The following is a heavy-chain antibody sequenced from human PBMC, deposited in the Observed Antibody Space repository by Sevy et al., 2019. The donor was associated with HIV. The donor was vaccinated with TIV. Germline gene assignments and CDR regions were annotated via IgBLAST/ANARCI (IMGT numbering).Heavy chain of an antibody. Sequence: GGSLRLSCAASGFTFSSYGMHWVRQAPGKGLEWVAVIWYDGSNKYYADSVKGRFTISRDNSKNTLYLQMNSLRADDTAVYYCARGGLQHYYYYGMDVWGQGTTVTVSS. CDR1: GFTFSSYG. CDR3: ARGGLQHYYYYGMDV. V-gene: IGHV3-33*01. D-gene: IGHD4-4*01. CDR2: IWYDGSNK. J-gene: IGHJ6*02.